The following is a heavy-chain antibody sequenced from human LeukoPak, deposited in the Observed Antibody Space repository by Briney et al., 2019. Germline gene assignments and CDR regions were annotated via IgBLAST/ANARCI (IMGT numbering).Heavy chain of an antibody. CDR1: GDSISSYY. D-gene: IGHD2-21*02. CDR2: IYYSGST. V-gene: IGHV4-59*01. Sequence: SETLSLTCTVSGDSISSYYWSWIRQPPGKGLEWIGYIYYSGSTNYNPSLKSRVTISVDTSKNQFSLNLSSVTAADTAVYYCARTWAYCGGDCYLPPYYYYYYMDVWGKGATVTISS. CDR3: ARTWAYCGGDCYLPPYYYYYYMDV. J-gene: IGHJ6*03.